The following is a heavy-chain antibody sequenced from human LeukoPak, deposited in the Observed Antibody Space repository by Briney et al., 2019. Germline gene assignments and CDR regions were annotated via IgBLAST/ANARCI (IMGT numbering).Heavy chain of an antibody. D-gene: IGHD3-22*01. CDR3: ARLSAEQYYYDSSGDPGLDY. J-gene: IGHJ4*02. CDR1: GYRFTSYW. Sequence: GESLKISFQGSGYRFTSYWIGWVRPMPGKGLEWMGIIYPGDSDTRYCTSFQGQVTISADKSIGPAYLQWSSLKASDTAMYYCARLSAEQYYYDSSGDPGLDYWGQGTLVSVSS. CDR2: IYPGDSDT. V-gene: IGHV5-51*01.